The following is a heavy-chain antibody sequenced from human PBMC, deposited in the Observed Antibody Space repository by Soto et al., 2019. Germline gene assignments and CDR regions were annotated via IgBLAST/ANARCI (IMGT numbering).Heavy chain of an antibody. J-gene: IGHJ4*02. D-gene: IGHD3-3*01. CDR1: GFSFSSYA. CDR2: ISHDGSIK. CDR3: AKKLAFGDFWRGLEY. V-gene: IGHV3-30*18. Sequence: QVQLVESGGGVVQPGRSLRLSCAASGFSFSSYAMHWVRQAPGKGLEWVAVISHDGSIKKFADFVESRFLVFRHNSNNNLFLQMESLKPDDSAVYYCAKKLAFGDFWRGLEYWGQGALVTVAS.